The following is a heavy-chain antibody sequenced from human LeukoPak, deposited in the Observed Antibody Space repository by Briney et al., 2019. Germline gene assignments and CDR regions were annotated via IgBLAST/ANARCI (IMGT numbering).Heavy chain of an antibody. CDR3: ARDSPYLDY. V-gene: IGHV3-66*01. J-gene: IGHJ4*02. CDR2: IYSGGST. CDR1: GFTVSSNY. Sequence: GGSLRLSCAASGFTVSSNYMTWVRQAPGKGLEWVSLIYSGGSTSYADSVRGRFTISRDNSKNTLYLQMNSLRAEDTAVYYCARDSPYLDYWGQGTLVTVSS.